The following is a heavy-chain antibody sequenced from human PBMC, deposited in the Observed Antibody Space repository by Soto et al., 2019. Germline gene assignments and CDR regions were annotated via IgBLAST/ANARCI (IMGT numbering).Heavy chain of an antibody. CDR1: GGSISSIHW. J-gene: IGHJ4*02. CDR2: IYYSGST. CDR3: ARVGATVDYDFWSGYYNPFDY. V-gene: IGHV4-31*11. D-gene: IGHD3-3*01. Sequence: SETLSLTCAVSGGSISSIHWWSWVRQHPGKGLEWIGYIYYSGSTYYNPSLKSRVTISVDTSKNQFSLKLSSVTAADTAVYYCARVGATVDYDFWSGYYNPFDYWGQGTLVTVS.